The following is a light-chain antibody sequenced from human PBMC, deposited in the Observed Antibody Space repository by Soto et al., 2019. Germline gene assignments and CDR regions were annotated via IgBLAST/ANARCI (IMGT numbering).Light chain of an antibody. Sequence: QSVLTQPRSVSGSPGQSVTISFTGTSSDVGSYNFVSWHQQHPGKAPKLMIYDVAKRPSGVPDRFSGSKSGNTASLTISGLQAEDEADYYCCTFAGRYSYVFGSGTKLTVL. CDR1: SSDVGSYNF. J-gene: IGLJ1*01. CDR3: CTFAGRYSYV. V-gene: IGLV2-11*01. CDR2: DVA.